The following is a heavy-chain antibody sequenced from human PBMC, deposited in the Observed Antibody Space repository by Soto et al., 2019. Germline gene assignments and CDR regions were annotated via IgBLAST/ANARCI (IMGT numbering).Heavy chain of an antibody. Sequence: SVKVSCKASGFTFTSSAMQWVRQARGQRLEWIGWIVVGSGNTNYAQELQERVTITRDMSTSTAYMELSSLRSEDTAVYYCAADLIGYSSSSRDYYYYYYMDVWGKGTTVTVSS. D-gene: IGHD6-6*01. CDR2: IVVGSGNT. CDR1: GFTFTSSA. J-gene: IGHJ6*03. V-gene: IGHV1-58*02. CDR3: AADLIGYSSSSRDYYYYYYMDV.